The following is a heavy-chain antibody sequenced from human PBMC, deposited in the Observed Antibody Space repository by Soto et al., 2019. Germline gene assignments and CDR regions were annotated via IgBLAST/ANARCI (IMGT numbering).Heavy chain of an antibody. Sequence: PGGSLRLSCAASGFAVSDAWVNWVRQAPGKGLEWVGRIKSKIDGGTTDYADSVKGRFTISRDNSKNTLYLQMNSLRAEDTAVYYCARDLIMATMPQYYFDYWGQGTLVTVSS. J-gene: IGHJ4*02. CDR2: IKSKIDGGTT. D-gene: IGHD5-12*01. CDR1: GFAVSDAW. V-gene: IGHV3-15*07. CDR3: ARDLIMATMPQYYFDY.